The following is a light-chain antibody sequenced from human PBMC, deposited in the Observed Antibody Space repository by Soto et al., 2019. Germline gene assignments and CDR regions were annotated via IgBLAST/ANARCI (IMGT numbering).Light chain of an antibody. V-gene: IGLV2-18*02. CDR1: NNDVGGYKG. Sequence: QSALTQPPSVAGSPGQSVTISCTGTNNDVGGYKGVSWYQQSPGTAPKLMIYEVSNRPSGVPDRFSGSKSGSTASLTISGLQAEDEADFYCFSYTRSDTYVFGTGTQLTVL. CDR2: EVS. CDR3: FSYTRSDTYV. J-gene: IGLJ1*01.